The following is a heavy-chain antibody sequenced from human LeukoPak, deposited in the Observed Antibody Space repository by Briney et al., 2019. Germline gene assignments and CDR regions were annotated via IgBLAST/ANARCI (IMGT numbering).Heavy chain of an antibody. CDR2: ISGSGGGT. J-gene: IGHJ4*02. CDR3: AKDRKLRYFDWKYYFDY. CDR1: GFTFSSYA. V-gene: IGHV3-23*01. D-gene: IGHD3-9*01. Sequence: TGGSLRLSCAASGFTFSSYAMSWVRQAPGKGLEWVSAISGSGGGTNNADSVKGRFTISRGNSKNTLYLQMNSLRAEDTAVYYCAKDRKLRYFDWKYYFDYWGQGTLVTVSS.